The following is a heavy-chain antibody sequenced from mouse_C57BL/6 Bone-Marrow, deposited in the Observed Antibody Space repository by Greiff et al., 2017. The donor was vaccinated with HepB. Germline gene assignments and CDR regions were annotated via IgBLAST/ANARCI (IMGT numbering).Heavy chain of an antibody. CDR2: IHPNSGST. CDR3: ARARRRAY. Sequence: QVQLQQPGAELVKPGASVKLSCTASGYTFTSYWMHWVKQRPGQGLEWIGMIHPNSGSTNYNEKFKSKATLTVDKSSSTAYMHHSGLTSEDPAAYYCARARRRAYGGQGTTLTVSA. D-gene: IGHD1-2*01. J-gene: IGHJ2*01. V-gene: IGHV1-64*01. CDR1: GYTFTSYW.